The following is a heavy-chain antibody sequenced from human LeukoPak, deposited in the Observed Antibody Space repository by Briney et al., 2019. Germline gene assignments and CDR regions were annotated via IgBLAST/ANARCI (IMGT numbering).Heavy chain of an antibody. D-gene: IGHD5-18*01. J-gene: IGHJ4*02. V-gene: IGHV4-34*01. CDR3: ASMRGYSYGPLDWAGRKRPFDY. CDR1: GGSFSGYY. Sequence: PSETLSLTCAVYGGSFSGYYWSWIRQPPGKGLEWIGEINHSGSTNYNPSLKSRVTISVDTSKNQFSLKLSSVTAAETAVYYCASMRGYSYGPLDWAGRKRPFDYWGQGTLVTVSS. CDR2: INHSGST.